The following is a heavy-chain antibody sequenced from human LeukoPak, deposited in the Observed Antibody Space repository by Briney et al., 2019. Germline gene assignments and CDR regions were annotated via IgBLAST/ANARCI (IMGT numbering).Heavy chain of an antibody. CDR2: IYYSKNT. CDR1: GGSISSSSAY. V-gene: IGHV4-39*01. D-gene: IGHD5-18*01. Sequence: SETPSLTCTVSGGSISSSSAYWGWIRQPPGKGLEWIGSIYYSKNTYYNPSLKSRVTISADTSKNQFSLTLGSVSATDTAVYYCVSPRGFSYGYFDYWGQGTLVTASS. CDR3: VSPRGFSYGYFDY. J-gene: IGHJ4*02.